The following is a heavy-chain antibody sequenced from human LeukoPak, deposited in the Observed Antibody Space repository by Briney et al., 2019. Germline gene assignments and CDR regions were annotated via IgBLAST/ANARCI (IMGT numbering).Heavy chain of an antibody. CDR2: MNPNSGKT. CDR1: GYTFTNYD. D-gene: IGHD3-3*01. V-gene: IGHV1-8*01. J-gene: IGHJ6*03. CDR3: ARDRGYDFWSGYYTRDYYYMDV. Sequence: ASVKVSCKASGYTFTNYDINWVRQATGQGLEWMGWMNPNSGKTGYAQKFQGRVTMTRDMSTSTVYMELSSLRSEDTAVYYCARDRGYDFWSGYYTRDYYYMDVWGKGTTVTVSS.